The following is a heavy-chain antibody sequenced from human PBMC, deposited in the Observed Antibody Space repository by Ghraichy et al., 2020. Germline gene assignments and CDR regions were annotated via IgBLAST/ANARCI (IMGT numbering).Heavy chain of an antibody. J-gene: IGHJ4*02. CDR1: GYTFSSFT. CDR2: ITVRGGST. Sequence: GALRLSCAASGYTFSSFTMSWVRQAPGKGLEWVSIITVRGGSTYYADSVKGRFTVSRDNSKNTLTLQMNNLRPEDTAVYFCAKGGGHSFGYVPHWGQGSQVTVSS. V-gene: IGHV3-23*01. D-gene: IGHD5-18*01. CDR3: AKGGGHSFGYVPH.